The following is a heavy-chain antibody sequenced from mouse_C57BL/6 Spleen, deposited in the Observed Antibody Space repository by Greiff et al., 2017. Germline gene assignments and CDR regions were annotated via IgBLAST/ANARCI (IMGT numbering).Heavy chain of an antibody. Sequence: EVQVVESGPELVKPGASVKISCKASGYSFTGYYMNWVKQSPEKSLEWIGEINPSTGGTTYNQKFKAKATLTVDKSSSTAYMQLKSLTSEDSAVYYCARSRTMVTTGFAYWGQGTLVTVSA. D-gene: IGHD2-2*01. CDR1: GYSFTGYY. V-gene: IGHV1-42*01. CDR3: ARSRTMVTTGFAY. CDR2: INPSTGGT. J-gene: IGHJ3*01.